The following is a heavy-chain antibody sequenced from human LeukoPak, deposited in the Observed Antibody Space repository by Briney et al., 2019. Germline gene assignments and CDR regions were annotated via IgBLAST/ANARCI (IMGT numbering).Heavy chain of an antibody. D-gene: IGHD1-26*01. CDR1: GFTFSNYW. CDR2: ISGTGGRT. V-gene: IGHV3-23*01. J-gene: IGHJ4*02. Sequence: PGGSLRLSCAASGFTFSNYWMNWVRQAPGKGLEWVSSISGTGGRTYYADSVKGRFTISRDNSKNTLYLQMNSLRAEDAAVYYCAKTPGEWELVPFDYWGQGTLVTVSS. CDR3: AKTPGEWELVPFDY.